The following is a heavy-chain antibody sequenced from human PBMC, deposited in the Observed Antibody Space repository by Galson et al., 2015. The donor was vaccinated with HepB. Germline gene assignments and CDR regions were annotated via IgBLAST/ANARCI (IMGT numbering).Heavy chain of an antibody. CDR2: ISAYNGNT. D-gene: IGHD3-10*01. CDR3: ARDLPITMVRGVIIGVRDYYYYYGMDV. Sequence: SVKVSCKASGYTFTSYGISWVRQAPGQGLEWMGWISAYNGNTNYAQKLQGRVTMTTDTSTSTAYMELRSLRSDDTAVYYCARDLPITMVRGVIIGVRDYYYYYGMDVWGQGTTVTVSS. CDR1: GYTFTSYG. J-gene: IGHJ6*02. V-gene: IGHV1-18*01.